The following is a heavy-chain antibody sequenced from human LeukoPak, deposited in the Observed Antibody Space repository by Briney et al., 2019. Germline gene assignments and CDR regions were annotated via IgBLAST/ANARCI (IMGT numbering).Heavy chain of an antibody. Sequence: SETLSLTCTVSGGSISSYYWSWIRQPAGKGLEWIGRIYSTGSTNYNPSLRSRVTMSVDTSKNQFSLRLRSVTAADTAVYYCARQIASAGTAGFDFWGQGALVTVSS. CDR3: ARQIASAGTAGFDF. V-gene: IGHV4-4*07. J-gene: IGHJ4*02. D-gene: IGHD6-13*01. CDR2: IYSTGST. CDR1: GGSISSYY.